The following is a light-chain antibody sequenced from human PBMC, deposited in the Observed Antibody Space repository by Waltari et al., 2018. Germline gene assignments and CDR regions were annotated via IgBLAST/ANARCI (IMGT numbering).Light chain of an antibody. Sequence: EVVLTQFPATLSLSPGESATLSCRASQSVNTYVAWYQQKPGQAPRLLIYEASNRATGVPARFSGSGSGTDFTLTISSLEPEDFAVYYCQQRTNWPLSYTFGQGTKLEIK. CDR2: EAS. V-gene: IGKV3-11*01. CDR1: QSVNTY. CDR3: QQRTNWPLSYT. J-gene: IGKJ2*01.